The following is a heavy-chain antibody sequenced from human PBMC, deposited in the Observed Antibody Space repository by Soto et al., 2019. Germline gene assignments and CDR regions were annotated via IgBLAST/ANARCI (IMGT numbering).Heavy chain of an antibody. CDR1: GVSISSGGYY. V-gene: IGHV4-31*03. J-gene: IGHJ4*02. CDR2: IYYSGST. CDR3: ARLGMVRNFDY. Sequence: SETLSLTCTVSGVSISSGGYYWTWIRQHPQKGLEWIGHIYYSGSTYYNPSLKSRVTVSVDTSKNQFSLKLSSVTAADTAVYYCARLGMVRNFDYWGQGTLVTVSS. D-gene: IGHD3-10*01.